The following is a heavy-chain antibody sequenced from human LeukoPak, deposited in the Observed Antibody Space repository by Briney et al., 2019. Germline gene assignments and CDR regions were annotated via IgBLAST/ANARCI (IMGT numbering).Heavy chain of an antibody. Sequence: SETLSLTCTVSGGSISSYYWSWIRQPPGKGLEWIGYIYYSGSTNYNPSLKSRVTMSVDTSKKQFSLNLSSVTAADTAVYYCATTSREYSSTWYYFDYWGQGILVTVSS. CDR3: ATTSREYSSTWYYFDY. J-gene: IGHJ4*02. CDR1: GGSISSYY. D-gene: IGHD6-13*01. V-gene: IGHV4-59*08. CDR2: IYYSGST.